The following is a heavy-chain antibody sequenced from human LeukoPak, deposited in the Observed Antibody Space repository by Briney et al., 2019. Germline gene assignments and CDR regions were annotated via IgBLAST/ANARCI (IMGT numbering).Heavy chain of an antibody. D-gene: IGHD4-11*01. CDR2: INAGNGNT. CDR3: ASWTPTVSSKYYYYYTDV. CDR1: GYTFTSYA. Sequence: ASVKVSCKASGYTFTSYAMHWVRQAPGQRLEWMGWINAGNGNTKYSQEFQGRVTITRDTSASTAYMELSSLRSEDMAVYYCASWTPTVSSKYYYYYTDVWGKGTTVTVSS. V-gene: IGHV1-3*03. J-gene: IGHJ6*03.